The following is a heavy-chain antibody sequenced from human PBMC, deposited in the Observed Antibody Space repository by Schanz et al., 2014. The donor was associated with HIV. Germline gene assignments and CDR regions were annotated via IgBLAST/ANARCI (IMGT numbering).Heavy chain of an antibody. CDR2: ISYDGGNK. Sequence: QVQLVESGGGVVQPGRSLRLSCAASEFTFSSYGMHWVRQAPGKGLEWVAVISYDGGNKYYADSVKGRFTISRDNSKNTLHLQMNSLRAEDTAVYYCARGPGPYYYYYGMDVWGQGTTVTVSS. CDR3: ARGPGPYYYYYGMDV. V-gene: IGHV3-30*03. J-gene: IGHJ6*02. CDR1: EFTFSSYG.